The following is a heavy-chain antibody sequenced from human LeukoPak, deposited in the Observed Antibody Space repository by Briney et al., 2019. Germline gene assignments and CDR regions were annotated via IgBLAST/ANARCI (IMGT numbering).Heavy chain of an antibody. CDR1: GFTFDDYA. V-gene: IGHV3-9*03. J-gene: IGHJ3*02. CDR2: ISWNSGSI. D-gene: IGHD6-19*01. Sequence: SLKISCAASGFTFDDYAMHWVRQAPGKGLEWVSGISWNSGSIGYADSVKGRFTISRDNAKNSLYLQMNSLRAEDMALYYCAKDIGSSGNDAFDIWGQGTMVTVSS. CDR3: AKDIGSSGNDAFDI.